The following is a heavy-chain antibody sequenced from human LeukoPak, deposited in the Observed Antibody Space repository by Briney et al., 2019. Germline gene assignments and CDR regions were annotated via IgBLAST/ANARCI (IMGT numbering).Heavy chain of an antibody. V-gene: IGHV3-23*01. CDR2: ISGSGGST. CDR3: AKGSGIASCYGICYYYTMDV. CDR1: GFTFSSYA. J-gene: IGHJ6*02. D-gene: IGHD2-2*01. Sequence: GGSLRLSCAASGFTFSSYAMSWVRQAPGKGLEWVSTISGSGGSTYYADSVKGRFTISRDNSKNTLYLQMSSLRAEETAVYYCAKGSGIASCYGICYYYTMDVWGQGTTVTVSS.